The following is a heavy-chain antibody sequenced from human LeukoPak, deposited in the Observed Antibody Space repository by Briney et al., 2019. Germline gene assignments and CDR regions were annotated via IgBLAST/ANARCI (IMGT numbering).Heavy chain of an antibody. Sequence: GASVKVSCKASGYTFTDYYMHWVRQAPGQGFEWMGWINPNDGDTNYAQKFQGRVTMTRDTSISTAHMEVSRLRSDDTAVYYCARKTVVGSYFDYWGQGTPVTVSS. J-gene: IGHJ4*02. CDR3: ARKTVVGSYFDY. D-gene: IGHD4-23*01. CDR2: INPNDGDT. V-gene: IGHV1-2*02. CDR1: GYTFTDYY.